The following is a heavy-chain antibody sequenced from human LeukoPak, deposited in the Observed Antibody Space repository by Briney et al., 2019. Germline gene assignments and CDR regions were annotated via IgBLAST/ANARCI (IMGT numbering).Heavy chain of an antibody. Sequence: SVKVSCKASGGTFSSYAISWVRQAPGQGLEWMGGIIPIFGTANCAQKFQGRVTITTDESTSTAYMELSSLRSEDTAVYYCARGGSSTNFYYYYYMGVWGKGTTVTVSS. J-gene: IGHJ6*03. CDR1: GGTFSSYA. CDR2: IIPIFGTA. V-gene: IGHV1-69*05. D-gene: IGHD2-2*01. CDR3: ARGGSSTNFYYYYYMGV.